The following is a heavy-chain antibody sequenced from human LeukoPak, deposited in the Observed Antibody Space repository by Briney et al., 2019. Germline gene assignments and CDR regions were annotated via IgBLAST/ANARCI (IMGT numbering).Heavy chain of an antibody. J-gene: IGHJ6*03. V-gene: IGHV1-69*13. CDR1: GGTFSSYA. Sequence: SVKVSCKASGGTFSSYAISWVRQAPGQGLEWMGGIIPIFGTANYAQKFQGRVTITADESTSTAYMELSSLRSEDTAVYHCARGTLRFSYYYYYMDVWGKGTTVTVSS. CDR2: IIPIFGTA. D-gene: IGHD3-3*01. CDR3: ARGTLRFSYYYYYMDV.